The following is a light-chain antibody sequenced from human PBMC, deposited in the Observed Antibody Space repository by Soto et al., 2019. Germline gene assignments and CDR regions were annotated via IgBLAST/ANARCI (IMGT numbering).Light chain of an antibody. CDR3: QQYNTWLWT. CDR1: QSVNAN. V-gene: IGKV3-15*01. Sequence: EVVMTQSPATLSVSPGERATLSCRASQSVNANLAWYQQKPGQAPRLLIHGASNRATGIPARFSGTGFGTDFILTIRRLQSEDLAVYYWQQYNTWLWTFGQGTKVEI. CDR2: GAS. J-gene: IGKJ1*01.